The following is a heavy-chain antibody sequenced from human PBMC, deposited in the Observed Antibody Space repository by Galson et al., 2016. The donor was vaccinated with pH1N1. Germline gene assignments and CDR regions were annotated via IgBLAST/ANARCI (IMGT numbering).Heavy chain of an antibody. D-gene: IGHD2-15*01. CDR3: ATTHCYGGRCYSWRGSGFGP. CDR1: GFSFSNFG. CDR2: ISGSGDGT. J-gene: IGHJ5*02. Sequence: SLRLSCAASGFSFSNFGMSWVRQAPGKGLEWVSGISGSGDGTYYADSLKGRSNISRDNSKNTVSLQMNSLRSEDTALYYWATTHCYGGRCYSWRGSGFGPWGQGTLVTVSS. V-gene: IGHV3-23*01.